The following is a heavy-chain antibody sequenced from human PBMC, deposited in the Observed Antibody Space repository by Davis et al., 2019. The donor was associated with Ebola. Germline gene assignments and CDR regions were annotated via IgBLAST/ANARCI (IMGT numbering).Heavy chain of an antibody. Sequence: ASVKVSCKASGYTLTDYQMPWVRHSPGQGLEWMGGINPISGDTTYAEKFQGRVTMTRDTSISTVYMELSRLRSDDTAVYFCARGRWDSNTWHGRGYYYYGMDVWGQGTTVTVSS. D-gene: IGHD4-11*01. V-gene: IGHV1-2*02. CDR2: INPISGDT. CDR1: GYTLTDYQ. J-gene: IGHJ6*02. CDR3: ARGRWDSNTWHGRGYYYYGMDV.